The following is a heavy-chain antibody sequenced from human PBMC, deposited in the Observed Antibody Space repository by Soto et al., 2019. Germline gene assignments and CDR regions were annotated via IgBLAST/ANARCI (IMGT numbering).Heavy chain of an antibody. CDR2: ISGYNGNT. V-gene: IGHV1-18*01. CDR1: GYTFTNFG. CDR3: ARTRRMFNVPTPEDA. J-gene: IGHJ5*02. D-gene: IGHD2-15*01. Sequence: GASVNVSCTASGYTFTNFGVSWVRQAPGQGLEWVGWISGYNGNTNYAQKFQGRVTMTTDTSTSTAYMELRSLRSDDTAVYYCARTRRMFNVPTPEDAWGEGSLVTVSS.